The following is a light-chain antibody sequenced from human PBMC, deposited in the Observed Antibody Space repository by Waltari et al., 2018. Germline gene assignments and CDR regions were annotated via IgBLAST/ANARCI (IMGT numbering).Light chain of an antibody. CDR1: SRHRSTV. CDR3: RTGGHGTWV. J-gene: IGLJ3*02. CDR2: VNSDGSH. Sequence: QLDLTQAPSGPASLGASVKLTRTLSSRHRSTVIAWLRQQPEKGPRYLMRVNSDGSHSRGDEIPDHFSGSSSGGERYITISSLQSEDEADYYCRTGGHGTWVFGGGTKLTVL. V-gene: IGLV4-69*01.